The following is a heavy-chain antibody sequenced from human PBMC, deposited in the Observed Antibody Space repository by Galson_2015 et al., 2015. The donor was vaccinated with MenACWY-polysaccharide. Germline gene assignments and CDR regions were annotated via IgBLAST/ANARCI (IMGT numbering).Heavy chain of an antibody. CDR3: ARDPDPGARSDPDY. D-gene: IGHD1-14*01. CDR2: VNPNSGDT. Sequence: SVKVSCKASGYTFTTYEINWVRQATGQELEWMGSVNPNSGDTGYAQKFQGRVTMTRNTSISTAYMELSGLRSEDTAVYYCARDPDPGARSDPDYWGQGTLVTVSS. V-gene: IGHV1-8*01. J-gene: IGHJ4*02. CDR1: GYTFTTYE.